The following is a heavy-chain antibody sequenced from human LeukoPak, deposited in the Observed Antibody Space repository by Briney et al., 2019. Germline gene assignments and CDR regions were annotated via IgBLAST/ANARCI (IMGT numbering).Heavy chain of an antibody. CDR3: AKDIHYYGSGSYEGDDAFDI. CDR1: GFTFSSYE. CDR2: ISSSGSTI. D-gene: IGHD3-10*01. J-gene: IGHJ3*02. V-gene: IGHV3-48*03. Sequence: VQPGGSLRLSCAASGFTFSSYEMNWVRQAPGKGLEWVSYISSSGSTIYYADSVKGRFTISRDNAKNSLYLQMNSLRAEDTAVYYCAKDIHYYGSGSYEGDDAFDIWGQGTMVTVSS.